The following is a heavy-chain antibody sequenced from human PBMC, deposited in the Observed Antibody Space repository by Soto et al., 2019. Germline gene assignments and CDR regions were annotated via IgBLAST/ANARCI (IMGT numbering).Heavy chain of an antibody. CDR2: ISSSSSTI. J-gene: IGHJ4*02. CDR3: ARGPQIAIYDFWGGYYLGRDY. D-gene: IGHD3-3*01. CDR1: GFTFSSYS. V-gene: IGHV3-48*01. Sequence: GGSLRLSCAASGFTFSSYSMNWVRQAPGKGLEWVSYISSSSSTIYYADSVKGRFTISRDNAKNSLYLQMNSLRAEDTAVYYCARGPQIAIYDFWGGYYLGRDYWAQGTLVIVSS.